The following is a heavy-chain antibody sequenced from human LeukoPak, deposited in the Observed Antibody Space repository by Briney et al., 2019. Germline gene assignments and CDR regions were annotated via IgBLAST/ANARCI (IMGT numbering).Heavy chain of an antibody. CDR1: GFTFHNYA. CDR3: TRGTGSDWFDP. D-gene: IGHD3-10*01. V-gene: IGHV3-53*01. CDR2: IYSDGTT. J-gene: IGHJ5*02. Sequence: PGGSLRLSCAASGFTFHNYAMSWVRQAPRKGLEWVSIIYSDGTTYYADSVKGRFTVSRDNSRNTLDLQMNSLTAEDTALYYCTRGTGSDWFDPWGQGTLVTVSS.